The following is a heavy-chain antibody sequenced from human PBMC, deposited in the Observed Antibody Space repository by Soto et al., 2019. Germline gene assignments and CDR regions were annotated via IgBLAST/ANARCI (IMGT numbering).Heavy chain of an antibody. CDR1: GGTFSSYA. Sequence: QVQLVQSGAEVKKPGSSVKVSCKASGGTFSSYAISWVRQAPGQGLEWMGGIIPIFGTANYAQKFQGRVTITADKSTSTAYMELSSLRSDDTAVYYCARGRRAIFGVVIIRGPFDYWGQGTLVTVSS. D-gene: IGHD3-3*01. J-gene: IGHJ4*02. CDR2: IIPIFGTA. CDR3: ARGRRAIFGVVIIRGPFDY. V-gene: IGHV1-69*06.